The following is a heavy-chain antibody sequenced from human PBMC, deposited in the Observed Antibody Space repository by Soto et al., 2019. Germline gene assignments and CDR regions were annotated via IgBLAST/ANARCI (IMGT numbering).Heavy chain of an antibody. V-gene: IGHV4-30-2*01. CDR3: ARVPSP. CDR1: GGSISSGGYS. J-gene: IGHJ5*02. Sequence: SETLSLTCAVSGGSISSGGYSWGWIRQPPGKGLEWIGYIYHSGSTYYNPSLKSRVTISVDRSKNQFSLKLSSVTAADTAVYYCARVPSPWGQGTLVTVS. CDR2: IYHSGST.